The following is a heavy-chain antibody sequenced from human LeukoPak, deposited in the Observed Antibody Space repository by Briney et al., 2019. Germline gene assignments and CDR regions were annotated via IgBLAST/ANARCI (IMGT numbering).Heavy chain of an antibody. V-gene: IGHV5-51*01. J-gene: IGHJ5*02. Sequence: GASPKISFKAPGYRFSRYWIAWGRQMPGKGLGWMVIIYPGDSDARYSPSFQGQVIISVDKSTSTAYLQWTSLKASDTAMYYCATTALGSTRSKVGRFDPGGQGTLVTVPS. CDR2: IYPGDSDA. D-gene: IGHD2-21*02. CDR1: GYRFSRYW. CDR3: ATTALGSTRSKVGRFDP.